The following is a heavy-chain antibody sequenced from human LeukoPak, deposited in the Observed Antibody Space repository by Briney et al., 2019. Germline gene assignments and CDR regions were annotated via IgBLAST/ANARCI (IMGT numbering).Heavy chain of an antibody. CDR3: AAYRLLWFGEPTH. CDR2: IRYDGRNK. CDR1: GFTFSSYG. J-gene: IGHJ4*02. Sequence: PGGSLRLSCAASGFTFSSYGMHWVRQAPGKGLEWVAFIRYDGRNKYYADSVKGRFTISRDNSKNTLYLQMNSLRAEDTAVYYCAAYRLLWFGEPTHWGQGALVTVSS. D-gene: IGHD3-10*01. V-gene: IGHV3-30*02.